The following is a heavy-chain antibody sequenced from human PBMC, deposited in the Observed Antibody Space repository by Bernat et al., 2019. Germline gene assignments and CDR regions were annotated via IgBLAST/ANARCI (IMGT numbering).Heavy chain of an antibody. Sequence: QVQLVESGGGLVKPGGSLRLSCAGSGFTFSDYYMNWIRQAPGKGLEWVSYISRGGNTIYYADSVKGRFTISRANAKNSLYLQMNSLRAEDTAVYYCARGGDGYNVRSAFDFWGQGTLITVSS. CDR1: GFTFSDYY. CDR3: ARGGDGYNVRSAFDF. CDR2: ISRGGNTI. D-gene: IGHD5-24*01. J-gene: IGHJ3*01. V-gene: IGHV3-11*01.